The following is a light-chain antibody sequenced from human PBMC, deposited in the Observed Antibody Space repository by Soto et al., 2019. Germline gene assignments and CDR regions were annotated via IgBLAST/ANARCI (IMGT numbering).Light chain of an antibody. CDR3: AAWDDSLNGHVV. Sequence: QSLLTQSPSASGTPGQRVTISCSGSSSNIGSNTVNWYQQLPGTAPKLLIYSNNQRPSGVPDRFSGSKSGTSASLAISGLQSEDEADYYCAAWDDSLNGHVVFGGGTKVTVL. CDR1: SSNIGSNT. V-gene: IGLV1-44*01. CDR2: SNN. J-gene: IGLJ2*01.